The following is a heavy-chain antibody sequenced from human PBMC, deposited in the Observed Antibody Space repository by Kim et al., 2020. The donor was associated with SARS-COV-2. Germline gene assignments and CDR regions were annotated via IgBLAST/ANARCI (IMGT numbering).Heavy chain of an antibody. J-gene: IGHJ6*02. V-gene: IGHV4-34*01. D-gene: IGHD2-15*01. CDR1: GGSFSGYY. CDR2: INHSGST. CDR3: ARGSGYCSGGSCYYYYFGMDV. Sequence: SETLSLTCAVYGGSFSGYYWSWIRQPPGKGLEWIGEINHSGSTNYNPSLKSRVTISVDTSKNQFSLKLSSVTAADTAVYYCARGSGYCSGGSCYYYYFGMDVWGQGTTVTVSS.